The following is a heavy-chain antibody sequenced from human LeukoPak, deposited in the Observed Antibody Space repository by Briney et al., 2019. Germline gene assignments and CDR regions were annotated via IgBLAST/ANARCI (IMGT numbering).Heavy chain of an antibody. CDR3: AKDFGDRFYYFDS. V-gene: IGHV3-23*01. J-gene: IGHJ4*02. CDR1: GFMFSNYA. Sequence: GGSLRLSCAASGFMFSNYAMDWVRQAPGKGLEWVSAIIASGGTTYYADSVKGRFTIPRDNSKNTLFLQMNSLRAEDTAVYYCAKDFGDRFYYFDSWGQGTLVTVSS. D-gene: IGHD4-17*01. CDR2: IIASGGTT.